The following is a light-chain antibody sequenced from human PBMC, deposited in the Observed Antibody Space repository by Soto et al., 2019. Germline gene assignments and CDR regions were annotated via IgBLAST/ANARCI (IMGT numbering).Light chain of an antibody. CDR2: DAA. V-gene: IGKV1D-13*01. Sequence: AIQLTQSPSSLSASVGDRVTITCRASQGISSALAWYQQKPVKAPNLLIYDAATLEGGVPSRFSGSGSGTDFTLTISSLQPEDFATYYCQQFKNYPQTFGPGTKLEIK. CDR1: QGISSA. CDR3: QQFKNYPQT. J-gene: IGKJ2*01.